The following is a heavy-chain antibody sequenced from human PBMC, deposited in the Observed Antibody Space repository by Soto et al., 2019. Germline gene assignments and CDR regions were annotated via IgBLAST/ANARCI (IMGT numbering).Heavy chain of an antibody. Sequence: QVQLVQSGAEVKKPGASVKVSCKASGYTFTGYYMHWVRQAPGQGLEWMGWINPNSGGTNYAQKFQGWVTMTRDTSSSTAYMELSRLRSDDTAVYYCARGEDVLMVYASSGYYYYGMDVWGQGTTVTVSS. D-gene: IGHD2-8*01. CDR1: GYTFTGYY. J-gene: IGHJ6*02. V-gene: IGHV1-2*04. CDR2: INPNSGGT. CDR3: ARGEDVLMVYASSGYYYYGMDV.